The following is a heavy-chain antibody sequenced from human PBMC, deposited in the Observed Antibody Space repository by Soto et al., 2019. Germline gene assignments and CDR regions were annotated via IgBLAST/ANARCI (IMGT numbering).Heavy chain of an antibody. CDR2: VSYDGSNK. CDR3: AKDLGFCSGGSCYSEGYFDY. Sequence: PGGSLRLSCAASGFTFSTYGMHWVRQAPGKGLEWVALVSYDGSNKNYADSVKGRFAISRDNSKNMLYLQMNMLRTDDTAVYYCAKDLGFCSGGSCYSEGYFDYWGQGA. J-gene: IGHJ4*02. D-gene: IGHD2-15*01. CDR1: GFTFSTYG. V-gene: IGHV3-30*18.